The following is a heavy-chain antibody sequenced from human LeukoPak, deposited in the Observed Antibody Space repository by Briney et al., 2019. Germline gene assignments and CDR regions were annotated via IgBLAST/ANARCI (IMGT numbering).Heavy chain of an antibody. CDR2: IYYSGST. J-gene: IGHJ5*02. V-gene: IGHV4-39*07. D-gene: IGHD3-22*01. CDR1: GGSISSSSYY. CDR3: ARDATYYYDSSGYLPPNNWFDP. Sequence: SETLSLTCTVSGGSISSSSYYWGWIRQPPGKGLEWIGSIYYSGSTYYNPSLKSRVTISVDTSKNQFSLKLSSVTAADTAVYYCARDATYYYDSSGYLPPNNWFDPWGQGTLVTVSS.